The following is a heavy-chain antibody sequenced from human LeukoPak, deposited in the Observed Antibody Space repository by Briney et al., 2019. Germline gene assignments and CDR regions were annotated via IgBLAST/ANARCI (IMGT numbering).Heavy chain of an antibody. Sequence: TSETLSLTCTVSGGSIRTYHWSWIRQPPGKGLEWIGYIFYSGTTNYNPSLKSRVTISVDTSKNQFSLKLTSVTAADTAVYYCARDWTSGFHSLDYWGQGTLVTVSS. D-gene: IGHD3-22*01. V-gene: IGHV4-59*01. CDR3: ARDWTSGFHSLDY. CDR1: GGSIRTYH. CDR2: IFYSGTT. J-gene: IGHJ4*02.